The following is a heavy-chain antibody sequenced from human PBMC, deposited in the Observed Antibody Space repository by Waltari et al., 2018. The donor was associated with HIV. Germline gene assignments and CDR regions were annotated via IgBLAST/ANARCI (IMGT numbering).Heavy chain of an antibody. Sequence: LKQSGPRLIEPSQTLSMTFAVSGDSVSSDRAAWNWVRQAPGGGLEGLGKTYLRSRWIFDYGIDVKSRMTINVDPSTNQFSLYVTSTTPGDTATYYCVRDGFGFDFWSQGILVTVS. V-gene: IGHV6-1*01. CDR1: GDSVSSDRAA. J-gene: IGHJ4*01. CDR3: VRDGFGFDF. D-gene: IGHD3-3*01. CDR2: TYLRSRWIF.